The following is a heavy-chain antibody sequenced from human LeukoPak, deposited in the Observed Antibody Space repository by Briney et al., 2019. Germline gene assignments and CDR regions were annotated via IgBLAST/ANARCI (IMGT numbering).Heavy chain of an antibody. Sequence: GGSLRLSCAASGFTFSSYSMDWVRQAPGKGLEWVSSISSSSSYIYYVDSVKGRFTISRDNAKNSLYLQMNSLRAEDTAVYYCARSSGRGAFDIWGQGTMVTVSS. D-gene: IGHD1-1*01. CDR2: ISSSSSYI. CDR3: ARSSGRGAFDI. CDR1: GFTFSSYS. V-gene: IGHV3-21*01. J-gene: IGHJ3*02.